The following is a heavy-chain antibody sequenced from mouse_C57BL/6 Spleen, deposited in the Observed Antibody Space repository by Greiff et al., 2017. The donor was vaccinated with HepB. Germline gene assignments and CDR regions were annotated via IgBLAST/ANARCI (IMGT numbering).Heavy chain of an antibody. CDR3: ARAYGSMDY. J-gene: IGHJ4*01. Sequence: EVQLVESGPELVKPGASVKMSCKASGYTFTDYNMHWVKQSHGKSLEWIGYINPNNGGTSYNQKFKGKATLTVNKSSSTAYMELRSLTSEDSAVYYCARAYGSMDYWGQGTSVTVSS. D-gene: IGHD1-1*01. V-gene: IGHV1-22*01. CDR1: GYTFTDYN. CDR2: INPNNGGT.